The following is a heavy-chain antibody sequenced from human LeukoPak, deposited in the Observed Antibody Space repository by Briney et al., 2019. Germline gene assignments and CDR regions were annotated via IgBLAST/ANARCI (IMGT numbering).Heavy chain of an antibody. CDR2: ISGSGGST. D-gene: IGHD5-18*01. CDR1: GFTFNNYA. J-gene: IGHJ6*02. Sequence: PGGSLRLSCVASGFTFNNYAMTWVRQVPGKGLEWVSAISGSGGSTYYADSVKGRFTISRDNSKNTLYLQMNSLRAEDTAVYYCAKDLWPSASPPGYSYGYSYYYYGMDVWGQGTTVTVSS. V-gene: IGHV3-23*01. CDR3: AKDLWPSASPPGYSYGYSYYYYGMDV.